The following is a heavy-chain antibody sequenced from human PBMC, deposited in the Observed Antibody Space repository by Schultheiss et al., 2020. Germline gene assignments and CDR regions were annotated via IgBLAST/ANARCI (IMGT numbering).Heavy chain of an antibody. CDR3: ARDPWQWLVQDDY. V-gene: IGHV4-59*12. CDR1: GGSISSYY. CDR2: IYYSGST. J-gene: IGHJ4*02. D-gene: IGHD6-19*01. Sequence: AETLTVTCTVSGGSISSYYWSWIRQPPGKGLEWIGYIYYSGSTNYNPSLKSRVTISVDTSKNQFSLKLSSVTAADTAVYYCARDPWQWLVQDDYWGQGTLVTVSS.